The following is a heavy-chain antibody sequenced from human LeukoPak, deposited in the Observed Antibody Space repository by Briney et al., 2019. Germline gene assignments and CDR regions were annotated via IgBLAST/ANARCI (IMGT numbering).Heavy chain of an antibody. CDR2: ISYDGSNK. J-gene: IGHJ4*02. CDR3: ARGAEYSGAWCQDY. Sequence: GGSLRLSCAASGFTFNSYAMHWVRQAPGRGLEWVAVISYDGSNKYYADSVKGRFTISRDNAKNSLSLQMNSLRAEDAAVYYCARGAEYSGAWCQDYWGQGTLVTVSS. D-gene: IGHD6-19*01. CDR1: GFTFNSYA. V-gene: IGHV3-30-3*01.